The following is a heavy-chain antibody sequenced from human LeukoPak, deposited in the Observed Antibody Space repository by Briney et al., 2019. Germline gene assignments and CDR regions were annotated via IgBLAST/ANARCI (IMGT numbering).Heavy chain of an antibody. J-gene: IGHJ5*02. V-gene: IGHV4-59*11. D-gene: IGHD6-19*01. CDR1: GGSISSHY. Sequence: SETLSLTCTVSGGSISSHYWSWIRQPPGKGLEWIGYIYYSGSTNYNPSLKSRVTISVDTSKNQFSLKLRSVTAADTAVYYCARDQNIFSNGWDNWFDPWGQGTLVTVSS. CDR3: ARDQNIFSNGWDNWFDP. CDR2: IYYSGST.